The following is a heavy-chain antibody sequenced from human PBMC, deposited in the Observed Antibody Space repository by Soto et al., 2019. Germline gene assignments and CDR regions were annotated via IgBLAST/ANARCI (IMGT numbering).Heavy chain of an antibody. CDR2: INAGNGNT. V-gene: IGHV1-3*05. CDR1: GYTFTGYA. D-gene: IGHD6-19*01. J-gene: IGHJ4*02. Sequence: QVQLVQSGAEEKKPGASVTVSCKASGYTFTGYAMHWVRQAPGQRLAWMGWINAGNGNTKYSQKFQGRVTITRDTSAITSCMELSSLRSEASAVYDCARAVAVPGDLDYWGQGTLGTVSS. CDR3: ARAVAVPGDLDY.